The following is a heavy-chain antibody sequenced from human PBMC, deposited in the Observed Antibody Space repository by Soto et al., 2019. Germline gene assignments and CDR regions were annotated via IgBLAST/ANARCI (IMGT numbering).Heavy chain of an antibody. V-gene: IGHV4-39*01. CDR2: VYYSGTP. CDR3: ARGLISGSHYSGGWYYFDS. CDR1: GGSTRHSSYF. Sequence: PSETLSLTCAVSGGSTRHSSYFWGWIRQPPGKGLEWIASVYYSGTPYYNPSLKSRVTISIATSKTQVSLNLNSLTAADTAMYYCARGLISGSHYSGGWYYFDSSGQGTQVTVSS. D-gene: IGHD1-26*01. J-gene: IGHJ4*02.